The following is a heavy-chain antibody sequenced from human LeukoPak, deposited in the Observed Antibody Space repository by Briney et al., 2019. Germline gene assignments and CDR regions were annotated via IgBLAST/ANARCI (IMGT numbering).Heavy chain of an antibody. V-gene: IGHV1-2*02. CDR3: AREVDIVAIDLVGYYYYMDV. Sequence: ASVKVSCKASGYTFTGYYMHWVRQAPGQGLEWMGWINPNSGGTNYAQKFQGRVTMTRDTSISTAYMELSRLRSDDTAVYYCAREVDIVAIDLVGYYYYMDVWGQGTLVTVSS. CDR2: INPNSGGT. J-gene: IGHJ6*03. D-gene: IGHD5-12*01. CDR1: GYTFTGYY.